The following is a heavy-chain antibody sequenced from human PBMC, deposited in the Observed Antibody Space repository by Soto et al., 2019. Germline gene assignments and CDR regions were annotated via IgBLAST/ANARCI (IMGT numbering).Heavy chain of an antibody. J-gene: IGHJ4*02. CDR2: FDPEDGET. Sequence: ASVKVSCKVSGYTLTELSMHWVRQAPGKGREWMGGFDPEDGETIYAQKFQGRVTMTEDTSTDTAYMGLSSLRSEDTAVYYCATAGADTAMVDFDHWGQGTLVTVSS. CDR3: ATAGADTAMVDFDH. CDR1: GYTLTELS. V-gene: IGHV1-24*01. D-gene: IGHD5-18*01.